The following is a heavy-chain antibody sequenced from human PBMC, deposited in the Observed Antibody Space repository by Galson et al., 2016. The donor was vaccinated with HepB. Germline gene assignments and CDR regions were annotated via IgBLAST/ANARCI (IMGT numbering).Heavy chain of an antibody. CDR1: GRSLSTLS. D-gene: IGHD3-3*01. J-gene: IGHJ4*02. CDR2: LDAEEDEI. CDR3: ATWSGPVLRFLAWSREDFVDS. Sequence: SVKVSCKVSGRSLSTLSIRWVRQTPEKRLEWMGRLDAEEDEIVYAQKFQGRVTLTGDTSTNTAFLELTSLRSEDTAVYYCATWSGPVLRFLAWSREDFVDSWGQGTLITVSS. V-gene: IGHV1-24*01.